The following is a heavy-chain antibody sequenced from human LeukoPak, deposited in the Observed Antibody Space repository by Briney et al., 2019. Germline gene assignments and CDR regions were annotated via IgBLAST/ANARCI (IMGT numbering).Heavy chain of an antibody. CDR3: ARGQAVTSFDY. CDR2: INHSGST. CDR1: GGSFSGYY. J-gene: IGHJ4*02. D-gene: IGHD4-17*01. V-gene: IGHV4-34*01. Sequence: SETLSLTCAVYGGSFSGYYWSWIRQPPGKGLEWIGEINHSGSTNYNPSLKSRVTISVDTSKNQFSLKLSSVTAADTAVYYCARGQAVTSFDYWGQGTLVTVPS.